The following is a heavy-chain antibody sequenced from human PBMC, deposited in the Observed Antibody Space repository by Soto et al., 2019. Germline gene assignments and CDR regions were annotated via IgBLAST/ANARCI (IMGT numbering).Heavy chain of an antibody. D-gene: IGHD3-16*02. CDR2: ISSSSSYI. J-gene: IGHJ4*02. CDR1: GFTFSSYS. V-gene: IGHV3-21*01. Sequence: EVQLVEPGGGLVKPGGSLRLSCAASGFTFSSYSMNWVRQAPGKGLEWVSSISSSSSYIYYADSVKGRFTISRDNAKNSLYLQMNSLRAEDTAVYYCARGPRITFGGVIVKGANYWGQGTLVTVSS. CDR3: ARGPRITFGGVIVKGANY.